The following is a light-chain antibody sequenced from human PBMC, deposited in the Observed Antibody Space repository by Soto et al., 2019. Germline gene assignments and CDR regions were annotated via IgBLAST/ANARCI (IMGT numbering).Light chain of an antibody. Sequence: QSVLTQPPSVSGAPGQRVTISCPGSSSNIGAGYDVHWYQRLPGTAPKLLIYGNSNRPSGVPDRFSGSKSGTSASLAITGLQAEDEADYYCQSYDSSLSGSVVFGGGTKLTVL. CDR1: SSNIGAGYD. CDR2: GNS. J-gene: IGLJ2*01. V-gene: IGLV1-40*01. CDR3: QSYDSSLSGSVV.